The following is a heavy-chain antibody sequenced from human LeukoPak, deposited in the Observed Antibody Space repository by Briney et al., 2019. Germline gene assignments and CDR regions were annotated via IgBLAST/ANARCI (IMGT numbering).Heavy chain of an antibody. V-gene: IGHV3-30*02. CDR2: IKHDESKI. Sequence: GGSLRLSCAASGFTFSNHGMHWVRQAPGKGLEWVAFIKHDESKIHYADSVKGRFTVSRDTAKNTLCLQMNSLGVEDTAVYFCAKESASFHTSGASFDYWGQGTLVTVSS. D-gene: IGHD3-10*01. J-gene: IGHJ4*02. CDR1: GFTFSNHG. CDR3: AKESASFHTSGASFDY.